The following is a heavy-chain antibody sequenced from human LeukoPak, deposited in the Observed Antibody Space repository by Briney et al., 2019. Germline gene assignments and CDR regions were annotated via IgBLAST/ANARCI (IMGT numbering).Heavy chain of an antibody. D-gene: IGHD5-18*01. V-gene: IGHV4-30-4*08. CDR1: GGSISSGDYY. J-gene: IGHJ4*02. CDR3: ARSQTAMVTFDY. CDR2: IYYSGST. Sequence: SETLSLTCTVAGGSISSGDYYWSWIRQPPGKGLEWIGYIYYSGSTYYNPSLKSRVTISVDTSKNQFSLKLSSVTAADTAVYYCARSQTAMVTFDYWGQGTLVTVSS.